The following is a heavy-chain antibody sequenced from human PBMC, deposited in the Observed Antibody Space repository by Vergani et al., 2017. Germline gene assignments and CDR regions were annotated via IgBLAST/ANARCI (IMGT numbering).Heavy chain of an antibody. CDR1: GGSFSGYY. Sequence: QVQLQQWGAGLLKPSETLSLTCAVYGGSFSGYYWSWIRQPPGKGLEWIGEINHSGRTNYNPSLKSRVTISVDTSKDQLYLKLSSVTAADTAVYYCAVLGRCAPASGYYYYMGVWGKGTTVTVS. V-gene: IGHV4-34*01. CDR2: INHSGRT. D-gene: IGHD2-15*01. J-gene: IGHJ6*03. CDR3: AVLGRCAPASGYYYYMGV.